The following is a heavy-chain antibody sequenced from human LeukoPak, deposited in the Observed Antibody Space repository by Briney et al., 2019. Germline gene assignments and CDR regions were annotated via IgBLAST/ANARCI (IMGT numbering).Heavy chain of an antibody. CDR3: ARVDDRGHYYDSSGPRKLFDY. CDR1: GYTFTSYG. CDR2: PNPDSGGT. J-gene: IGHJ4*02. D-gene: IGHD3-22*01. V-gene: IGHV1-2*02. Sequence: ASVKVSCKASGYTFTSYGISWVRQAPGQGLEWMGWPNPDSGGTQYAQKFQGRVTMTRDTSIRTAYMELSRLRSDDTAVYYCARVDDRGHYYDSSGPRKLFDYWGQGTLVTVSS.